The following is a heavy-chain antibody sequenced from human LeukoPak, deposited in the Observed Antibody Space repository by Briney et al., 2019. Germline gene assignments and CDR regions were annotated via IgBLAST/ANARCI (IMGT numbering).Heavy chain of an antibody. CDR2: ISSAGTT. D-gene: IGHD6-13*01. Sequence: LSGGSLRLSCAASGFTFSSYVMHWVRQAPGKGLEWVSIISSAGTTYYADSVKGRFTISRDNSKNTVYLQVNSLRDEDTAVYYCARDLEAANTYYFDYWGQGTMVTVSS. CDR1: GFTFSSYV. V-gene: IGHV3-66*01. J-gene: IGHJ4*02. CDR3: ARDLEAANTYYFDY.